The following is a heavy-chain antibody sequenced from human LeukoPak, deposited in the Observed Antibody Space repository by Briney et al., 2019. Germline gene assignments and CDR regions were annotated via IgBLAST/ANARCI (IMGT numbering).Heavy chain of an antibody. CDR3: ARDRGYCSSTSCYARGWFDP. CDR1: GFTVSSNY. CDR2: IYSGGST. V-gene: IGHV3-66*01. D-gene: IGHD2-2*01. J-gene: IGHJ5*02. Sequence: GGSLRLSCAASGFTVSSNYMSWVRQAPGKGLEWVSVIYSGGSTYYADSVKGRFTISRDNSKNTLYLQMNSLRAEDTAVYYCARDRGYCSSTSCYARGWFDPWGQGTLVTVSS.